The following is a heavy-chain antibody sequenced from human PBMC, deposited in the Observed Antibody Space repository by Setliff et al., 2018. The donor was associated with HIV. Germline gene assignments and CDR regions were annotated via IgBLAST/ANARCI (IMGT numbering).Heavy chain of an antibody. CDR3: ARWPPHRSSDYDQEYYFDY. J-gene: IGHJ4*02. Sequence: SETLSLTCTVSGVSISNYYWSWIRQPTGKGLEWIGYMYYSGNTNYNPSLKSRVTISVDTSKNQFSLKLSSVTAADTAVYYCARWPPHRSSDYDQEYYFDYWGQGTLVTVSS. V-gene: IGHV4-59*08. CDR2: MYYSGNT. CDR1: GVSISNYY. D-gene: IGHD3-22*01.